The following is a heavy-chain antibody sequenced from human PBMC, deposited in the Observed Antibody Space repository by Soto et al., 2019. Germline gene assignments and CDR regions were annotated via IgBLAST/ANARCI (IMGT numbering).Heavy chain of an antibody. D-gene: IGHD6-6*01. Sequence: SETLSLTCTVSGGSVSSGSYYWSWIRQPPGKGLEWIGYIYYSGSTNYNPSLKSRVTISVDTSKNQFSLKLSSVTAADTAVYYCAGAVRYSSSANGMDVWGQGTTVTVSS. CDR1: GGSVSSGSYY. CDR2: IYYSGST. CDR3: AGAVRYSSSANGMDV. V-gene: IGHV4-61*01. J-gene: IGHJ6*02.